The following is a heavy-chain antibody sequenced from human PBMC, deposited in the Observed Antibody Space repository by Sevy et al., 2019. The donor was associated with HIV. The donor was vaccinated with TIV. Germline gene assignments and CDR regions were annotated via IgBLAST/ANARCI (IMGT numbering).Heavy chain of an antibody. CDR3: ARDYRYDFHGSGRHYFDY. J-gene: IGHJ4*02. CDR2: IYPGGNS. V-gene: IGHV4-4*07. Sequence: SETLPLTCTVSGGSISSYYWSWIRQPAGKGLEWIGRIYPGGNSNYNPSLKSRVTMSVDTSKNQFSLRLSSVTAADTAVYYCARDYRYDFHGSGRHYFDYWGQGTLVTVSS. CDR1: GGSISSYY. D-gene: IGHD3-10*01.